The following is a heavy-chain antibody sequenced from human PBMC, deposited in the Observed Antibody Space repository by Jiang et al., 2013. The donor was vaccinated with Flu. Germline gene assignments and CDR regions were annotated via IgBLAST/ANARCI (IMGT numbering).Heavy chain of an antibody. V-gene: IGHV1-69*01. D-gene: IGHD3-9*01. CDR3: AREDLNRATLRYFDWHPGQAFDI. Sequence: GAEVKKPGSSVKVSCKASGGTFSSYAISWVRQAPGQGLEWMGGIIPIFGTANYAQKFQGRVTITADESTSTAYMELSSLRSEDTAVYYCAREDLNRATLRYFDWHPGQAFDIWGQGTMVTVSS. J-gene: IGHJ3*02. CDR1: GGTFSSYA. CDR2: IIPIFGTA.